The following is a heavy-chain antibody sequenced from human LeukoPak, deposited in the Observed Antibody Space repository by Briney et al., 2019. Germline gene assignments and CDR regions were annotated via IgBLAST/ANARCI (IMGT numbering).Heavy chain of an antibody. Sequence: GASVKVSCKASGYAFTSYDINWVRQAPGQGLEWMGWMNPNSGTTGYAQNFQGRVTITRSTSISTAYMELSSLRSEDTAVYYCATGVRMDNWDDEYLGFPTYFDFWGQGTLVTVSS. CDR3: ATGVRMDNWDDEYLGFPTYFDF. V-gene: IGHV1-8*03. J-gene: IGHJ4*02. CDR1: GYAFTSYD. D-gene: IGHD1-1*01. CDR2: MNPNSGTT.